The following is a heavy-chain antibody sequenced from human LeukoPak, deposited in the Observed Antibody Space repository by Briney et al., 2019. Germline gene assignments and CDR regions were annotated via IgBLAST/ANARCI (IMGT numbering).Heavy chain of an antibody. V-gene: IGHV3-23*01. D-gene: IGHD2/OR15-2a*01. CDR2: ISENPERR. Sequence: PGGSLRLSCAVSGFSIAIYGITWVCQTPEKGLEWVSAISENPERRHYSNSVTGRFIISRDRSKNTVFLQMTSLRAEDTGVYYCAREENTLLLSLDYWGLGTLVTVSS. CDR3: AREENTLLLSLDY. CDR1: GFSIAIYG. J-gene: IGHJ4*02.